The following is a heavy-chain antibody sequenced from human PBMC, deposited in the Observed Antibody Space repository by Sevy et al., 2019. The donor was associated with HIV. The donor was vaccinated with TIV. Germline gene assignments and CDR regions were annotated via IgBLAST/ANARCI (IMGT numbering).Heavy chain of an antibody. Sequence: GESLKISCAASGFTFSSYGMHWVRQAPGKGLEWVAVISYDGSNKYYAASVKGRFTISRDNSKNTLYLQMNSLRAEDTAVYYCAKDKSRETYYYFGMDVWGQGTTVTVSS. CDR2: ISYDGSNK. CDR1: GFTFSSYG. V-gene: IGHV3-30*18. J-gene: IGHJ6*02. CDR3: AKDKSRETYYYFGMDV.